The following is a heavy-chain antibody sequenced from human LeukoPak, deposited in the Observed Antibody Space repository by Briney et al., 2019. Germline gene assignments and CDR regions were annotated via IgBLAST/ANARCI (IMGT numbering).Heavy chain of an antibody. CDR3: ARYGSGSYSFGMDV. CDR2: IYYSGST. D-gene: IGHD3-10*01. J-gene: IGHJ6*02. V-gene: IGHV4-59*08. Sequence: SSETLSLICTVSGGSISSYYWRWIRQPPGKGLEWIGYIYYSGSTNYNPSLKSRVTISEDTPKNHYSLKLSSVTASDTAVYYCARYGSGSYSFGMDVWGQGTTVTVSS. CDR1: GGSISSYY.